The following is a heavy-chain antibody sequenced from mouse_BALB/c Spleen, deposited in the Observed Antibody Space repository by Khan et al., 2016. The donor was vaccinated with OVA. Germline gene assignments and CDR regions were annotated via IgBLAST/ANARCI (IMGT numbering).Heavy chain of an antibody. CDR1: GFTFSNYG. V-gene: IGHV5-6*01. Sequence: EVQGVESGGDLVKPGGSLKLSCAASGFTFSNYGMSWVRQIPDKRLEWVATINSDGTYTYYPDSVTGRFTISRNNAKNTLYLEMSSLTSKDTAMYYCASHLTGSFAYGGQGNLVTVSA. CDR3: ASHLTGSFAY. D-gene: IGHD4-1*01. CDR2: INSDGTYT. J-gene: IGHJ3*01.